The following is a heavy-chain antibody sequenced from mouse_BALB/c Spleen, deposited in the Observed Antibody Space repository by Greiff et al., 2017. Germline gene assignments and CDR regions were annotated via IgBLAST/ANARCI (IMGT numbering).Heavy chain of an antibody. J-gene: IGHJ3*01. CDR3: ANYYGSSPWFAY. CDR1: GYTFTNYW. D-gene: IGHD1-1*01. Sequence: QVQLKESGAELVRPGTSVKMSCKAAGYTFTNYWIGWVKQRPGHGLEWIGDIYPGGGYTNYNEKFKGKATLTADTSSSTAYMQLSSLTSEDSAIYYCANYYGSSPWFAYWGQGTLVTVSA. V-gene: IGHV1-63*02. CDR2: IYPGGGYT.